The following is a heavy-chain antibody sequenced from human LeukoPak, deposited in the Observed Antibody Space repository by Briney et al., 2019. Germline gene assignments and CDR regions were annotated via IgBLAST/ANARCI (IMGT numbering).Heavy chain of an antibody. Sequence: GGSLRLSCAASGFTFSSYSMNWVRQAPGKGLEGESCISSSSSYIHYADSLKGRFTISRDNAKNSLYLQVNSLRAEDTAVYYCARSYGSGSYSYYYYYGMDVWGKGTTVTVSS. CDR1: GFTFSSYS. CDR3: ARSYGSGSYSYYYYYGMDV. D-gene: IGHD3-10*01. CDR2: ISSSSSYI. V-gene: IGHV3-21*06. J-gene: IGHJ6*04.